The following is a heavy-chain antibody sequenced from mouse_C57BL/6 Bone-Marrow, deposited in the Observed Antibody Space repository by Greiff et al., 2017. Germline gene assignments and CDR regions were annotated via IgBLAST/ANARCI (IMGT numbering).Heavy chain of an antibody. CDR2: ISNLAYSI. Sequence: DVHLVESGGGLVQPGGSLKLSCAASGFTFSDYGMAWVRQAPRKGPEWVAFISNLAYSIYYADTVTGRFTISRENAKNTLYLEMSSLRSEDTAMYYCARHDDYDWYVDVWGTGTTVTVSS. J-gene: IGHJ1*03. V-gene: IGHV5-15*01. CDR1: GFTFSDYG. D-gene: IGHD2-4*01. CDR3: ARHDDYDWYVDV.